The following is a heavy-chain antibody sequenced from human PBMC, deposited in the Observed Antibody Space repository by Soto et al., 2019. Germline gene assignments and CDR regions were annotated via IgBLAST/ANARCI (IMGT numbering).Heavy chain of an antibody. CDR1: GFTFSDHG. D-gene: IGHD3-16*01. CDR2: ISYHGTNE. Sequence: QALLVESGGGVVRPRTSLRLSCEASGFTFSDHGMHWVRQAPGKGLEWVAVISYHGTNEFYGDSVKGRFTISRDNSKNTLYLQMESLRPEDTAMYFCSMGARWAITGPFDHCGQGTLVTVAS. CDR3: SMGARWAITGPFDH. V-gene: IGHV3-30*03. J-gene: IGHJ4*02.